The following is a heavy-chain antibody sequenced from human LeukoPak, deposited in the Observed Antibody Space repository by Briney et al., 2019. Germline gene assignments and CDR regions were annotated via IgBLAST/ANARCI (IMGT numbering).Heavy chain of an antibody. CDR3: ARPGSGWSYYFDY. V-gene: IGHV4-38-2*01. Sequence: SETLSLTCAVSGYSISSGYDWGWIRQPPGKGLEWIGSIYHSGSTYYNPSLKSRVTISVDTSKNQFSLKLSSVTAADTAVYYCARPGSGWSYYFDYWGQGTLVTVSS. D-gene: IGHD6-19*01. CDR2: IYHSGST. J-gene: IGHJ4*02. CDR1: GYSISSGYD.